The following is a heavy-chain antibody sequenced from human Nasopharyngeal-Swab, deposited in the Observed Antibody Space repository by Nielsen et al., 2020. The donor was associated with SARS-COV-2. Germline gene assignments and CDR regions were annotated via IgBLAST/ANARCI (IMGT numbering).Heavy chain of an antibody. CDR3: ARVDSSSWYGVDY. Sequence: GGSLRLSCAASGFTFSSYAMHWVRQAPGKGLEWVAVISYDGSNKYYADSVKGRFTISRDNSKNTLYLQMNSLRAEDTAVCYCARVDSSSWYGVDYWGQGTLVTVSS. J-gene: IGHJ4*02. CDR1: GFTFSSYA. V-gene: IGHV3-30-3*01. CDR2: ISYDGSNK. D-gene: IGHD6-13*01.